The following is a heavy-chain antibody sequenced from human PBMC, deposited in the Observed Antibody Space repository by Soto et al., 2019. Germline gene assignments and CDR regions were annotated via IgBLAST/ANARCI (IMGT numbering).Heavy chain of an antibody. CDR1: GFTFSSYG. V-gene: IGHV3-33*01. CDR2: IWYDGSNK. CDR3: ARENERYSSGWYGPYYFDY. D-gene: IGHD6-19*01. J-gene: IGHJ4*02. Sequence: GSLRLSCASSGFTFSSYGMHWVRQAPGKGLEWVAVIWYDGSNKYYADSVKGRFTISRDNSKNTLYLQMNSLRAEDTAVYYCARENERYSSGWYGPYYFDYWGQGTLVTVSS.